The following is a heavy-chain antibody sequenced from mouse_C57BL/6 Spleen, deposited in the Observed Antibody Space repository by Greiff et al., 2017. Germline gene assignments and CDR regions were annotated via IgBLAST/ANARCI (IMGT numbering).Heavy chain of an antibody. V-gene: IGHV1-9*01. CDR3: AYSNYVFYAMDY. CDR1: GYTFTGYW. J-gene: IGHJ4*01. Sequence: QVQLQQSGAELMKPGASVKLSCTATGYTFTGYWIEWVKQRPGHGLEWIGEILPGSGSTYYNEKFKGKATFTADTSSNTAYMQLSSLTTEDPAIYYCAYSNYVFYAMDYWGQGTSVTVSS. D-gene: IGHD2-5*01. CDR2: ILPGSGST.